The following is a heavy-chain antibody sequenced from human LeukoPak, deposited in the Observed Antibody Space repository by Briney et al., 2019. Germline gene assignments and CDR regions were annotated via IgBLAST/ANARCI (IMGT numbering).Heavy chain of an antibody. J-gene: IGHJ4*02. CDR2: IYYSGST. Sequence: PSETLSLTCTVSGGSISSSSYYWGWIRQPPGKGLEWIGSIYYSGSTYYNPSLKSRVTISVDTSKNQFSLKLRSVTAADTAVYYCASRSGSYYGGVDYWGQGTLVTVSS. D-gene: IGHD1-26*01. V-gene: IGHV4-39*01. CDR1: GGSISSSSYY. CDR3: ASRSGSYYGGVDY.